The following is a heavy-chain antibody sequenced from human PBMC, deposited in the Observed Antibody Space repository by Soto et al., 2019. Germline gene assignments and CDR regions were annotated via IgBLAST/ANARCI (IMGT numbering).Heavy chain of an antibody. D-gene: IGHD1-1*01. CDR3: ARLESAFDI. CDR2: TFYSGST. CDR1: GGSLSSGSYH. Sequence: SETLSLTITVSGGSLSSGSYHWGWIRQPPGQGPEWIGNTFYSGSTYYNPSLKSRVTISVDTAKNQFSLMLSSVTAADTAVYYCARLESAFDIWGQGTMVTVSS. J-gene: IGHJ3*02. V-gene: IGHV4-39*01.